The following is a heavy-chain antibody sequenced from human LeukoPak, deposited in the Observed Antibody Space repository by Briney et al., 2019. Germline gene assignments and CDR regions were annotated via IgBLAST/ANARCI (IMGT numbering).Heavy chain of an antibody. CDR2: VNPNNGDT. V-gene: IGHV1-2*02. D-gene: IGHD3-10*01. Sequence: ASVKVSCKASGYTFTGYYIHWVRQAPGQGLEWMGLVNPNNGDTKYAQKFQGRVTMTRDTSISTAYMELSRLRSDDTAVYYCARDSRVTNGDYWGRGTLVTVSS. J-gene: IGHJ4*02. CDR3: ARDSRVTNGDY. CDR1: GYTFTGYY.